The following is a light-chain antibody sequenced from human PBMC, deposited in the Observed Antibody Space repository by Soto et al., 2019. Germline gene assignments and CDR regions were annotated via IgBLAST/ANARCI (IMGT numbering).Light chain of an antibody. CDR1: HSVNSH. Sequence: MMMTHSPATLSVSPGERVTLSCRTSHSVNSHVAWYQQKPGQAPRLLLYGASTRATGIPVRFSGSGFGTEFTLTISSLQSEDFAVYYCQQYKNWPLFGQGTRPEI. CDR3: QQYKNWPL. J-gene: IGKJ5*01. V-gene: IGKV3-15*01. CDR2: GAS.